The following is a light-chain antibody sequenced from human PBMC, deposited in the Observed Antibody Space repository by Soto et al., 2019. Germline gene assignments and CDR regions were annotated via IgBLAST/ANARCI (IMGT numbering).Light chain of an antibody. CDR2: DVG. CDR3: CSYAGSYTWV. J-gene: IGLJ3*02. V-gene: IGLV2-11*01. Sequence: QSVLTQPRSVSGSPGQSVTISCTGTSSDVGGYKFVSWYQQHPGKAPKLMIYDVGKRPSGVPDRFSGSKSVNTASLTISGLQAEDEADYYCCSYAGSYTWVFGGGTQLTVL. CDR1: SSDVGGYKF.